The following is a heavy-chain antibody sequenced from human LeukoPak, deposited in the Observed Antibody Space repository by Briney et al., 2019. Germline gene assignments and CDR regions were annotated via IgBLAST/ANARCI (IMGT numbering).Heavy chain of an antibody. D-gene: IGHD2-2*01. Sequence: ASVKVSCKASAYTFTGYYMHWVRQAPGQGLERMGRINVNSGGTNYAQKFQGRVTMTRDTSISTAYMELRRLRSDDTAVYYCARPLGYCSSNSCYLDVWGKGTTVTVSS. J-gene: IGHJ6*03. CDR3: ARPLGYCSSNSCYLDV. V-gene: IGHV1-2*06. CDR1: AYTFTGYY. CDR2: INVNSGGT.